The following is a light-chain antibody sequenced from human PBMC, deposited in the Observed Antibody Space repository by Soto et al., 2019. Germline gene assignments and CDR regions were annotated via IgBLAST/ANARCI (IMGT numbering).Light chain of an antibody. Sequence: EIVLTQSPATLSLSPGERATLSCRASQTISSFLAWYQQRPDQAPRLLIYAASNRATGIPARFSGSGSGTDFTLTITSLEPEDFAVYFCQQGSDWPPLTFGGGTKVEI. CDR2: AAS. J-gene: IGKJ4*01. CDR1: QTISSF. V-gene: IGKV3-11*01. CDR3: QQGSDWPPLT.